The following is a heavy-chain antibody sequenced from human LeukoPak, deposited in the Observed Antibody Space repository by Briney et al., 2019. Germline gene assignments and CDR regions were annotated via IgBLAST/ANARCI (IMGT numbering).Heavy chain of an antibody. CDR3: ARERGYSWVLLYVDV. D-gene: IGHD5-18*01. CDR2: INHSGST. CDR1: GGSISTSSYY. V-gene: IGHV4-39*07. J-gene: IGHJ6*03. Sequence: ASETLSLTCTVSGGSISTSSYYWGWIRQPPGKGLEWIGEINHSGSTNYNPSLKSRVTISVDTSKNQFSLKLSSVTAADTAVYYCARERGYSWVLLYVDVWGKGTTVTVSS.